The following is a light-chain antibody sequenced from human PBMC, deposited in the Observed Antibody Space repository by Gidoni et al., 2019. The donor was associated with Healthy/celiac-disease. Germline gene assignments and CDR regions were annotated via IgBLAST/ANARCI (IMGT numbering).Light chain of an antibody. V-gene: IGKV4-1*01. J-gene: IGKJ1*01. CDR2: WAS. CDR1: QSVLYSSNNKNY. CDR3: QQYYSTPPT. Sequence: DIVMTQAPDSLAVSLGERATINCKSSQSVLYSSNNKNYLAWYQPKPGQPPKLLIYWASTRESGVPDRFSGSGSGTDFTLTISSLQAEDVAVYYCQQYYSTPPTVGQGTKVEIK.